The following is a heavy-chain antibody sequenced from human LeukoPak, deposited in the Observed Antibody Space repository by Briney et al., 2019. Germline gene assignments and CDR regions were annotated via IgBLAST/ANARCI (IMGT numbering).Heavy chain of an antibody. CDR3: ARAYYYDSSGYTPDAFDI. Sequence: SETLSLTCTVSGYSISSGYYWGWIRQPPGKGLEWIGSIYHSGSTYYNPSLKSRVTISVDTSKNQFSLKLSSVTAADTAVYYCARAYYYDSSGYTPDAFDIWGQGTMVTVSS. V-gene: IGHV4-38-2*02. CDR1: GYSISSGYY. CDR2: IYHSGST. D-gene: IGHD3-22*01. J-gene: IGHJ3*02.